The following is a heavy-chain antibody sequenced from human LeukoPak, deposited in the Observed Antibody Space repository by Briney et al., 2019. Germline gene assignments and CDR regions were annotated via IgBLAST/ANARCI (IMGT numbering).Heavy chain of an antibody. CDR3: ARGPQTYYDILTGLSF. CDR1: GGSFIGYY. J-gene: IGHJ4*02. V-gene: IGHV4-34*01. Sequence: SETLSLTCAVYGGSFIGYYWSWIRQPPGKGLEWIGEINHSRSTNYNPSLESRVTISGDTSKKQFSLKLSSVTAADTAVYYCARGPQTYYDILTGLSFWGQGTLVTVSS. CDR2: INHSRST. D-gene: IGHD3-9*01.